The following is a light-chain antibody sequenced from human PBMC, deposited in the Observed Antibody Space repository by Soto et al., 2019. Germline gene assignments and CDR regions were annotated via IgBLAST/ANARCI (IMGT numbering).Light chain of an antibody. Sequence: EIVLTQSPGTLSLSPGERATLSCRASQSVSSSYLARYQQKPGQAPRLLIYGASSRATGSPDRFSGSGSGTDFTLTIRSLEPEELAVHSGQRYGSSPWTFGQGTKVEIK. J-gene: IGKJ1*01. CDR3: QRYGSSPWT. V-gene: IGKV3-20*01. CDR2: GAS. CDR1: QSVSSSY.